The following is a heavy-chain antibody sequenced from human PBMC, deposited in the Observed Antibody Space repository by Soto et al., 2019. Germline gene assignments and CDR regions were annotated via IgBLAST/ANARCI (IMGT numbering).Heavy chain of an antibody. Sequence: GGSLRLSCAASGFTFSNSWMHWVRQVSGKGLEWVSRINADGTSTSYADSVKGRFTISRDNAKNTLYLHVNGLRAEDTAVYYCVKVLARGVGVPRFYFDSWGQGALVTVSS. D-gene: IGHD2-2*01. CDR1: GFTFSNSW. CDR2: INADGTST. J-gene: IGHJ4*02. V-gene: IGHV3-74*01. CDR3: VKVLARGVGVPRFYFDS.